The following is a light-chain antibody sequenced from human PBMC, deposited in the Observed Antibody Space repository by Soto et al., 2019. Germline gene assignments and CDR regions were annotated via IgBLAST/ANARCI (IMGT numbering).Light chain of an antibody. CDR1: QSVTSNY. CDR3: QQYGSSPRT. V-gene: IGKV3-20*01. CDR2: AAS. J-gene: IGKJ1*01. Sequence: EIVLTQSPGTLSLSPGERATLSCRASQSVTSNYLAWYQPKPGQAPRLLIYAASSRATGIPDRFSGSGSGTDFALTISRMDPEDFAVYFCQQYGSSPRTFGQGTKVDIK.